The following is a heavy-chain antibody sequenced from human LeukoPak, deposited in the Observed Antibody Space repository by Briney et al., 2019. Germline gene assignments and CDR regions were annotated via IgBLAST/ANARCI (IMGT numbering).Heavy chain of an antibody. CDR2: IYYSGST. CDR1: GGPISNFF. CDR3: ARFPGSAEYRHYYYMDV. J-gene: IGHJ6*03. Sequence: SETLSLTCTVSGGPISNFFWSWIRQSPGKGLECIGYIYYSGSTNYNPSLKSRVTTSVDTSKNQFSLKLSSVTAADTAVYYCARFPGSAEYRHYYYMDVWGKGTTVTVSS. D-gene: IGHD2-15*01. V-gene: IGHV4-59*01.